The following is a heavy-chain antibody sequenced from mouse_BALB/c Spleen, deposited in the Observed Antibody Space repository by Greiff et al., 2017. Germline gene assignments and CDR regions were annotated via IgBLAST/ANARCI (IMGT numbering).Heavy chain of an antibody. V-gene: IGHV1S41*01. J-gene: IGHJ4*01. Sequence: DLVKPGASVKLCCKASGYTFTSYWINWIKQRPGQGLEWIGRIAPGSGSTYYNEMFKGKATLTVDTSSSTAYIQLSSLSSEDSAVYFCARFGNYYAMDYWGQGTSVTVSS. D-gene: IGHD2-1*01. CDR2: IAPGSGST. CDR1: GYTFTSYW. CDR3: ARFGNYYAMDY.